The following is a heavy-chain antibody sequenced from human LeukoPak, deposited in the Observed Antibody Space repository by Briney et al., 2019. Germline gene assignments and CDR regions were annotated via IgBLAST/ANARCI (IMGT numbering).Heavy chain of an antibody. CDR1: GFTFSGYA. V-gene: IGHV3-23*01. D-gene: IGHD4-11*01. CDR3: ARRHDYSNYPDY. CDR2: ISGSGGST. J-gene: IGHJ4*02. Sequence: GGSLRLSCAASGFTFSGYAMSWVRQAPGKGLEWVSAISGSGGSTYYADSVKGRFTISRDNAKNSLYLQMNSLRAEDTAVYYCARRHDYSNYPDYWGQGTLVTVSS.